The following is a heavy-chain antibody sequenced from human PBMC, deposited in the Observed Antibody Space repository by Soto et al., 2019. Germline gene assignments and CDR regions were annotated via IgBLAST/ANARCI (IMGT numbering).Heavy chain of an antibody. CDR1: GGTFSNYA. Sequence: QVQLVQSGAEVKKPGSSVKVSCRASGGTFSNYAISWVRQAPGQGLEWMGGIIPIFGTTNSAKKFQGRVTITADDYTTTADMELSRMRSADTAIYYCTCGYFYASTGYYPAEYFQHWGQGTLVTVSS. D-gene: IGHD3-22*01. CDR2: IIPIFGTT. V-gene: IGHV1-69*01. CDR3: TCGYFYASTGYYPAEYFQH. J-gene: IGHJ1*01.